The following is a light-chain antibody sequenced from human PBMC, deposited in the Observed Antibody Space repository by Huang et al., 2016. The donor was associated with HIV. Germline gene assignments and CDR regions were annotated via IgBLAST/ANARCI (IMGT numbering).Light chain of an antibody. CDR1: QSMSSY. V-gene: IGKV1-39*01. J-gene: IGKJ3*01. CDR3: QQSYSNTFT. Sequence: DIQMTQSPSSLSASVGDRVIITCRASQSMSSYVNWYHQKPGKAPNLRIYAASSLQSGVPSRFSGSGSGTDFTLTIRSLQPEDFATYYCQQSYSNTFTFGAGTKVDVK. CDR2: AAS.